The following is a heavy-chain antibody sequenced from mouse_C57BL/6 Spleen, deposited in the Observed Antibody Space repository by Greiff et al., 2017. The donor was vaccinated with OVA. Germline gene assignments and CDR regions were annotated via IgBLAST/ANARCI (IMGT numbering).Heavy chain of an antibody. CDR3: ASGRLRRGYAMDY. D-gene: IGHD3-2*02. CDR1: GYTFTDYY. J-gene: IGHJ4*01. Sequence: VQLQQSGPELVKPGASVKISCKASGYTFTDYYMNWVKQSHGKSLEWIGDINPNNGGTSYNQKFKGKATLTVDKSSSTAYMELRSLTSEDSAVYYCASGRLRRGYAMDYWGQGTSVTVSS. CDR2: INPNNGGT. V-gene: IGHV1-26*01.